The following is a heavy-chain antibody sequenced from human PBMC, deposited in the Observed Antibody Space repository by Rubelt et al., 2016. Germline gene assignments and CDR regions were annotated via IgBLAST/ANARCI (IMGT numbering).Heavy chain of an antibody. CDR3: ARVIWGSGWSNNWFDP. Sequence: VQLVQSGAEVKKPGASVKVSCKASGYTFTSYAMHWVRQAPGQRLEWMGWINAGNGNTKYYQKFQGSVTITRDTSASTAYMELSSLRAEDTAVYYCARVIWGSGWSNNWFDPWGQGTLVTVSS. CDR2: INAGNGNT. D-gene: IGHD6-19*01. J-gene: IGHJ5*02. CDR1: GYTFTSYA. V-gene: IGHV1-3*01.